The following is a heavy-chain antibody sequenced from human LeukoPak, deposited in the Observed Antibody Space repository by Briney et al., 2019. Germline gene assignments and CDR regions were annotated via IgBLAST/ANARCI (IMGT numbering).Heavy chain of an antibody. Sequence: SETLSLTCTVSGGSISIRNYYWGWIRQPPGKGLEWIGSIYYSGSTYYNPSLKSRVTISVATSKNQFSLKLSSVTAADTAVYYCAREAAAVAGTGDYWGQGTLVTVSS. CDR3: AREAAAVAGTGDY. V-gene: IGHV4-39*01. CDR1: GGSISIRNYY. J-gene: IGHJ4*02. D-gene: IGHD6-19*01. CDR2: IYYSGST.